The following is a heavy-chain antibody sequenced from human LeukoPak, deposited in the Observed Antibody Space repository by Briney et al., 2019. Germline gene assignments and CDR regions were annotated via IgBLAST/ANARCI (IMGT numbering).Heavy chain of an antibody. CDR1: GFTFSSYS. CDR2: ISSRSSTI. CDR3: ARDPLSSSSYDY. D-gene: IGHD6-13*01. Sequence: GGSLRLSCAASGFTFSSYSMNWVRQAPGKGLEWVSYISSRSSTIYYADSVKGRFTISRDNAKNSLYLQMNSLRAEDTAVYYCARDPLSSSSYDYWGQGTLVTVSS. J-gene: IGHJ4*02. V-gene: IGHV3-48*01.